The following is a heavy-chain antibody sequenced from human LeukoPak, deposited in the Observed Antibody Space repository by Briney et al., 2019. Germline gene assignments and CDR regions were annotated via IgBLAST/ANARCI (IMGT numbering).Heavy chain of an antibody. CDR3: AKDSVAVTGTGNIDY. Sequence: GGSLRLSCAASGFTFDDYAMHWVRQAPGKGLEWVSLISWDGGSSYYADSVKGLFTISRDNSKNSLYLQMNSLRAEDTALYYCAKDSVAVTGTGNIDYWGQGTLVTVSS. V-gene: IGHV3-43D*03. CDR2: ISWDGGSS. D-gene: IGHD6-19*01. CDR1: GFTFDDYA. J-gene: IGHJ4*02.